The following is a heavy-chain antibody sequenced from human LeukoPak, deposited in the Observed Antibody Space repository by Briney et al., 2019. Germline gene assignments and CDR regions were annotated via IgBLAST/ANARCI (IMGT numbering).Heavy chain of an antibody. J-gene: IGHJ5*02. CDR3: ARDPSGDSGSFP. CDR1: GFTFSSYE. D-gene: IGHD1-26*01. Sequence: GGSLRLSCAASGFTFSSYEMNWVRQAPGKGLEWVSYISSSGSTIYYADSVKGRFTISRDNAKDSLYLQMNSLRAEDTAVYYCARDPSGDSGSFPWGQGTLVTVSS. CDR2: ISSSGSTI. V-gene: IGHV3-48*03.